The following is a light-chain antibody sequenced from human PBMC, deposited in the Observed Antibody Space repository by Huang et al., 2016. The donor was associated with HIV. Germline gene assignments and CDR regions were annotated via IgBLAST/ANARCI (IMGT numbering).Light chain of an antibody. V-gene: IGKV3-15*01. Sequence: ERVMTQSPVILSVSPGETATLYCRASQDVSSNLTWYRQKPGQAPSLLIYGASTRVSGIPARFNGSGSGIAVTLTISSVQSEDFAVYYCQQYNNWPRTFGQGTKLEIK. CDR2: GAS. CDR3: QQYNNWPRT. CDR1: QDVSSN. J-gene: IGKJ2*01.